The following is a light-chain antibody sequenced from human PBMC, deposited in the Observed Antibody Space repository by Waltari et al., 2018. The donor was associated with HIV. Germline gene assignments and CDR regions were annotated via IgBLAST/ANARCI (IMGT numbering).Light chain of an antibody. J-gene: IGKJ4*01. V-gene: IGKV4-1*01. CDR1: PSVLYSSNNKNY. CDR2: WAS. Sequence: DIVMTKSPDSLAVSMGERATLNCKSSPSVLYSSNNKNYLAWYQQKPGQPPKLLIYWASTREAGVPDRFSGSGSGTDFTLTISSLQAEDVAVYYCQQYYSAPPTFGGGTKVEIK. CDR3: QQYYSAPPT.